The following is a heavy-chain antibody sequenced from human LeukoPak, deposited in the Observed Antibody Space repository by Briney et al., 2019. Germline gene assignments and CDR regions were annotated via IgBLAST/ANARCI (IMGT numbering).Heavy chain of an antibody. J-gene: IGHJ6*03. CDR3: ARDLGYCSSTSCWLNYYYYYMDV. V-gene: IGHV4-39*07. D-gene: IGHD2-2*01. Sequence: SETLSLTCTVSGGSISSSSYYWGWIRQPPGKGLEWIVSIYYSGSTYYNPSLKSRVTISVDTSKNQFSLKLSSVTAADTAVYYCARDLGYCSSTSCWLNYYYYYMDVWGKGTTVTVSS. CDR1: GGSISSSSYY. CDR2: IYYSGST.